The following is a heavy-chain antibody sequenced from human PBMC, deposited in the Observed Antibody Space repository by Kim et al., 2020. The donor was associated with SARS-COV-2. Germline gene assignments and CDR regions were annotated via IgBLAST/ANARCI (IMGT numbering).Heavy chain of an antibody. V-gene: IGHV3-23*01. CDR2: ISGSGGST. D-gene: IGHD2-15*01. CDR3: AKDDCSGGSCYSPSALDYGMDV. CDR1: GFTFSSYA. Sequence: GGSLRLSCAASGFTFSSYAMSWVRQAPGKGLEWVSAISGSGGSTYYADSVKGRFTISRDNSKNTLYLQMNSLRAEDTAVYYCAKDDCSGGSCYSPSALDYGMDVWGQGTTVTVSS. J-gene: IGHJ6*02.